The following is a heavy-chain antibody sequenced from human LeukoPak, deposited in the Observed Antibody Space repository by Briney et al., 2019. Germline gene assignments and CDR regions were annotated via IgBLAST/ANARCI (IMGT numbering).Heavy chain of an antibody. CDR2: IYTSEST. J-gene: IGHJ6*03. V-gene: IGHV4-4*07. Sequence: KPSETLSLTCTVSGGSISSYYWSWIRQPAGKGLEWIGRIYTSESTNYNPSLKSRVTMSVDTSKNQFSLKLSSVTAADTAVYYCARETVVAAIVTYYYYYYMDVWGKGTTVTVSS. CDR3: ARETVVAAIVTYYYYYYMDV. D-gene: IGHD2-15*01. CDR1: GGSISSYY.